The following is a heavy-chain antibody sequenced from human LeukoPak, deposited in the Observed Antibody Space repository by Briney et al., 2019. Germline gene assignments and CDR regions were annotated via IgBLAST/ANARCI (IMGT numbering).Heavy chain of an antibody. J-gene: IGHJ3*02. V-gene: IGHV4-38-2*01. CDR3: AVLRLGELSLLANAYDI. CDR2: VHQTGSP. CDR1: GASVNSDQY. Sequence: SETLSLTCDVSGASVNSDQYWGWMRHSPGAGLEWIGSVHQTGSPYYNPSLGSRVSLSIDSTKNSFSLRLTSVTAADTAVYYCAVLRLGELSLLANAYDIWGQGTMVIVSS. D-gene: IGHD3-16*02.